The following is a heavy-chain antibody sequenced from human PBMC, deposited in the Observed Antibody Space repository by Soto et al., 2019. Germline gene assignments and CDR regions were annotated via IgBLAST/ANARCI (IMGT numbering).Heavy chain of an antibody. J-gene: IGHJ4*01. Sequence: GGPLRLSCGGSGFTFSSAWMNWVRQAPGKGLEWVGRIKSKSDGGTTDYATPVKGRFTISRDDSKNMLYLQMTRLKTEDTAMDYCARSYHTYYFDYWGRGTLVTVSS. D-gene: IGHD3-10*01. V-gene: IGHV3-15*07. CDR3: ARSYHTYYFDY. CDR1: GFTFSSAW. CDR2: IKSKSDGGTT.